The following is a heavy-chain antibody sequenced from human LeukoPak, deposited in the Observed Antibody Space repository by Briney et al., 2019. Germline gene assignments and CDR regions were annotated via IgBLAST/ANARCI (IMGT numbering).Heavy chain of an antibody. D-gene: IGHD2-21*02. CDR1: GGSISSYY. J-gene: IGHJ4*02. CDR2: IYPTGGT. CDR3: ARFAYCGSGCWYYFDY. V-gene: IGHV4-4*09. Sequence: SEALSLTCTVSGGSISSYYWSWIRQSPGKGLEWIGYIYPTGGTNYNPSLKSRVTMSVDTSKNQFSLKLNSVTAADTAVYFCARFAYCGSGCWYYFDYWGQGALVTVSS.